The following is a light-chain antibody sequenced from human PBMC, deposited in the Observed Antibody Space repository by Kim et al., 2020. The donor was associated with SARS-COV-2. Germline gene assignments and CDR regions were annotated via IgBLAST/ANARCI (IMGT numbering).Light chain of an antibody. CDR3: QQYGSSSFT. V-gene: IGKV3-20*01. CDR2: GAS. J-gene: IGKJ3*01. Sequence: SPGERATLSCRASQSFDSNYLAWYQQKPGQAPRLLIYGASNRGAGTPDRFSGTGSGTDFTLTISGLEPEDSAIYYCQQYGSSSFTFGPGTKVDIK. CDR1: QSFDSNY.